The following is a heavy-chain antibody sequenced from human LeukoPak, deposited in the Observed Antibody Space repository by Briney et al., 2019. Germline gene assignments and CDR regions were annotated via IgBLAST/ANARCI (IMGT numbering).Heavy chain of an antibody. CDR2: IKSKTNGGTT. CDR3: TTAPDSLGY. D-gene: IGHD2-21*02. Sequence: GGSLRLSCAVSGLTFSNAWMSWVRQAPGKGLEWVGRIKSKTNGGTTDYAAPVKGRFTISRDDSKNTLYLQMNNLKAEDTAVYCCTTAPDSLGYWGQGTLVTVSS. V-gene: IGHV3-15*01. CDR1: GLTFSNAW. J-gene: IGHJ4*02.